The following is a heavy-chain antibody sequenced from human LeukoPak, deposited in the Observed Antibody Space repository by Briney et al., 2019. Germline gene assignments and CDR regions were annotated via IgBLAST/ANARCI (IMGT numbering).Heavy chain of an antibody. V-gene: IGHV3-23*01. J-gene: IGHJ4*02. Sequence: PGGSLRLSCAASGFTFSSYAMSWVRQAAGKGLDWVSIISGSGGSTNYADSVKGQFTISRDNSKNTLYLQMNSLRAEDTAVYYCAKGSYDSSRTGFDYWGQGTLVTVSS. CDR3: AKGSYDSSRTGFDY. D-gene: IGHD3-22*01. CDR2: ISGSGGST. CDR1: GFTFSSYA.